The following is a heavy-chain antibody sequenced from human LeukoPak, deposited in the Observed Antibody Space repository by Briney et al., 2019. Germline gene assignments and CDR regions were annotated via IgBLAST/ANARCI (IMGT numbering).Heavy chain of an antibody. Sequence: PSETLSLTCAVYGGSFSGYYWSWIRQPPGKGLEWIGEINHSGSTNYNPTLKSRVTISVDTSKNQFSLKLSSVTAADTAVYYCARGGAPKYYYDSSGYYDYWGRGTLVTVSS. CDR1: GGSFSGYY. J-gene: IGHJ4*02. CDR2: INHSGST. CDR3: ARGGAPKYYYDSSGYYDY. V-gene: IGHV4-34*01. D-gene: IGHD3-22*01.